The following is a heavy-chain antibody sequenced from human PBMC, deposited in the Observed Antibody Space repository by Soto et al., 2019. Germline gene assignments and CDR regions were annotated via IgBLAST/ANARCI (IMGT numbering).Heavy chain of an antibody. CDR3: ARQRGSGSWTFEL. D-gene: IGHD3-10*01. CDR2: IYFTGST. V-gene: IGHV4-39*01. J-gene: IGHJ3*01. CDR1: GASITSGGYW. Sequence: QLQLQESGPGLVEPSETLSLTCAVSGASITSGGYWWAWVRQPPGKGLEWIGSIYFTGSTHYNPSVQRRVPIVVETSKSQFSLRLTSVTAADTGVYTCARQRGSGSWTFELWGQGTMVTVSS.